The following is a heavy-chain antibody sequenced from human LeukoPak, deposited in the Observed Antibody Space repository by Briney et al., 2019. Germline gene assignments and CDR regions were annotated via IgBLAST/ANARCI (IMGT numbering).Heavy chain of an antibody. CDR3: ARVPGYSGYDFYY. D-gene: IGHD5-12*01. CDR1: GYTFTGYY. V-gene: IGHV1-2*02. Sequence: ASVKVSCKASGYTFTGYYMHWVRQAPGQGLEWMGWINPNSWGTNYAQKFQGRVTMTRDTSISTAYMELSRLRSDDTAVYYCARVPGYSGYDFYYWGQGTLVTVSS. CDR2: INPNSWGT. J-gene: IGHJ4*02.